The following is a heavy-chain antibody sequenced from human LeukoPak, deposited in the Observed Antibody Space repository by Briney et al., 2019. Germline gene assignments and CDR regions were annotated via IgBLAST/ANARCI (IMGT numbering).Heavy chain of an antibody. J-gene: IGHJ5*02. CDR3: VKASSSSPQYNWFDA. Sequence: GGSLRLSCAASGFTFGHYAVHWVRQAPGKGLEWVALVTFDGSNKYYADSVKGRFTISRDNSKNTLYLQMNSLRAEDTALYYCVKASSSSPQYNWFDAWGQGTLVTVSS. D-gene: IGHD6-6*01. CDR2: VTFDGSNK. V-gene: IGHV3-30*04. CDR1: GFTFGHYA.